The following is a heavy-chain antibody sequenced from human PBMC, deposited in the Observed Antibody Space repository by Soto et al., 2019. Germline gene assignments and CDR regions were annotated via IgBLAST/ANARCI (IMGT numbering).Heavy chain of an antibody. J-gene: IGHJ4*02. CDR2: IIPIFGTA. CDR1: GGPFSSYA. D-gene: IGHD5-18*01. V-gene: IGHV1-69*13. Sequence: SLKVSCKSSGGPFSSYAISWVRQAPGQGLEWMGGIIPIFGTANYAQKFQGRATITADESTSTAYMELSSLRSEDTAVYYCATGVDTAMVTAWFYFDYWGQGTPVTVSS. CDR3: ATGVDTAMVTAWFYFDY.